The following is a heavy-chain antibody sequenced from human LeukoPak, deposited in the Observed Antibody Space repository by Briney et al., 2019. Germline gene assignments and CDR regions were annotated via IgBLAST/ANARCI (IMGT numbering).Heavy chain of an antibody. V-gene: IGHV3-30*18. J-gene: IGHJ4*02. CDR2: ISYDGSNK. Sequence: SGGSLRLSCAASGFTFSSYSMNWVRQAPGKGLEWVAVISYDGSNKYYADSVKGRFTISRDNSKNTLYLQMNSLRAEDTAVYYCAKDYDSGIAVAGSLAGWGQGTLVTVSS. CDR3: AKDYDSGIAVAGSLAG. D-gene: IGHD6-19*01. CDR1: GFTFSSYS.